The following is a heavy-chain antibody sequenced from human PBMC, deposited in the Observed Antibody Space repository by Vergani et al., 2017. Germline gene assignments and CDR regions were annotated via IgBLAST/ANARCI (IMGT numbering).Heavy chain of an antibody. CDR1: GGTFSSYA. CDR3: ARVYDILTGYPYYYYGMDV. Sequence: QVQLVQSGAEVKKPGSSVKVSCKASGGTFSSYAISWVRQAPGQGLEWMGGIIPIFGTANYAQKFQGRVTITADESTSTAYMELSSLRSEDTAVYYCARVYDILTGYPYYYYGMDVWGQGTTVTVSS. V-gene: IGHV1-69*01. J-gene: IGHJ6*02. CDR2: IIPIFGTA. D-gene: IGHD3-9*01.